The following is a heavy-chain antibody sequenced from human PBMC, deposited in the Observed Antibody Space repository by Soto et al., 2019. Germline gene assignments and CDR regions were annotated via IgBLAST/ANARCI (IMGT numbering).Heavy chain of an antibody. CDR3: ARIITDCSGGSCNSDYYYYMDV. V-gene: IGHV3-11*04. CDR1: GFTFSDYY. J-gene: IGHJ6*03. Sequence: GGSLRLSCAASGFTFSDYYMSWIRQAPGKGMEWVSYISSSGSTIYYADSVKGRFTITRDNAKNSLYLQMNSLRAEDTAVYYCARIITDCSGGSCNSDYYYYMDVWGKGTTVTVSS. D-gene: IGHD2-15*01. CDR2: ISSSGSTI.